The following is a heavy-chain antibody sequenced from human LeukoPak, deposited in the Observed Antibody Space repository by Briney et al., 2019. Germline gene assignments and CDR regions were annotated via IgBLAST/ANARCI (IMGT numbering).Heavy chain of an antibody. CDR2: IYYSGST. Sequence: SETLSLTCTVSGGSISSGDYYWSWIRQPPGKGLEWIGYIYYSGSTYYNPSLKSRVTISVDTSKNQFSLKLSSVTAADTAVYYCAGEGVVVADQYWFDPWGQGTLVTVSS. J-gene: IGHJ5*02. V-gene: IGHV4-30-4*08. D-gene: IGHD2-15*01. CDR3: AGEGVVVADQYWFDP. CDR1: GGSISSGDYY.